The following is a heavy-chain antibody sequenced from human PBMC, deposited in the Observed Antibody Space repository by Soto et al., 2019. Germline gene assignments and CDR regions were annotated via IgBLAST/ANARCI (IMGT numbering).Heavy chain of an antibody. J-gene: IGHJ6*02. V-gene: IGHV4-39*01. CDR1: GDSIRSSPYY. CDR3: ARPQGDYYYYGMDV. Sequence: SETLSLTYSVSGDSIRSSPYYWGWIRQSPGKGLEWIGSIFQSGSTEYNPSLKRRVTISVDTSKNQFSLKLSSVTAADTAVYYCARPQGDYYYYGMDVRGQGTTVTLSS. D-gene: IGHD3-10*01. CDR2: IFQSGST.